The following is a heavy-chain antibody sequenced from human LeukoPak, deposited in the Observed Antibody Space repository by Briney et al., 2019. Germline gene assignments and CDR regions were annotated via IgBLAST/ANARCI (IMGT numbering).Heavy chain of an antibody. CDR1: GCTFSDYY. CDR3: ATTRYSSASYSVY. V-gene: IGHV3-11*04. J-gene: IGHJ4*02. CDR2: SSSGGSAI. D-gene: IGHD6-19*01. Sequence: GGSLRLSCAASGCTFSDYYTSWNRQAPGKGLEWVSYSSSGGSAIYYADSVKGRFTISRDKAKNSVYLQMNSLRAEDTAVYYCATTRYSSASYSVYWGQGTLVTVSS.